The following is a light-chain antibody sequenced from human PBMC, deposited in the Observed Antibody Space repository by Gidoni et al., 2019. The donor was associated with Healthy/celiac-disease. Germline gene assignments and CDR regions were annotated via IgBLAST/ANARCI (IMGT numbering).Light chain of an antibody. J-gene: IGLJ3*02. CDR3: QSYASSLSGSWV. Sequence: QSVLTPPPSVPAAPGPWVTISCTGSSSNIGAGYDVHWYQQLPGTAPKLHIYGNSNRPSGVPDRFSGSKSGTSASLAITGLQAEDEADYYCQSYASSLSGSWVFGGGTKLTVL. CDR1: SSNIGAGYD. CDR2: GNS. V-gene: IGLV1-40*01.